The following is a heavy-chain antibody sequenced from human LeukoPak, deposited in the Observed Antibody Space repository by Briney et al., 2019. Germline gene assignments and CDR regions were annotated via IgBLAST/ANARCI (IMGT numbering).Heavy chain of an antibody. CDR1: GFTFSSYS. J-gene: IGHJ4*02. D-gene: IGHD2-2*01. Sequence: GGSLRLSCAASGFTFSSYSMNWVRQAPGKGLEWVSSISSSSHIYYADSLKGRVTISRDDAKNSLYLQMNSLRAEDTAVYYCARVTVPAASAFDYWGQGTLVTVSS. CDR3: ARVTVPAASAFDY. CDR2: ISSSSHI. V-gene: IGHV3-21*01.